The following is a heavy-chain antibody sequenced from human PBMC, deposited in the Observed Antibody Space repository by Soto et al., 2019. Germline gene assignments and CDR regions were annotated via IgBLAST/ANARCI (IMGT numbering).Heavy chain of an antibody. CDR1: GYIFTDYP. CDR3: AREGLVRGVLRGIRFDP. V-gene: IGHV1-3*01. J-gene: IGHJ5*02. D-gene: IGHD3-10*01. Sequence: QVQLVQSGAEVKKSGASVKVSCEASGYIFTDYPIHWVRQAPGQRLELLGWINAGNGNTKYSQQFQGRVTFSRDTSANTVYMELSSLRSEDTAVYYCAREGLVRGVLRGIRFDPWGQGTLVTVSS. CDR2: INAGNGNT.